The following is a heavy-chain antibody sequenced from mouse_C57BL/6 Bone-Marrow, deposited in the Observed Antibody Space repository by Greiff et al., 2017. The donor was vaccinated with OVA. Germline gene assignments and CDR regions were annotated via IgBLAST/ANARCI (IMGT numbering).Heavy chain of an antibody. J-gene: IGHJ4*01. CDR3: AREGKGMDY. CDR1: GFTFSSYA. D-gene: IGHD2-1*01. CDR2: ISDGGSYT. V-gene: IGHV5-4*01. Sequence: EVQVVESGGGLVKPGGSLKLSCAASGFTFSSYAMSWVRQTPEKRLEWVATISDGGSYTYYPDNVKGRFTISRDNAKNNLYLQMSHLKSEDTAMYYCAREGKGMDYWGQGTSVTVSS.